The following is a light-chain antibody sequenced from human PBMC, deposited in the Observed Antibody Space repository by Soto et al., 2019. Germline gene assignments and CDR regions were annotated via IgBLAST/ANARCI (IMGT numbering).Light chain of an antibody. J-gene: IGLJ2*01. Sequence: QSALPQPPSASGSLGQSVTISCTGTSSDVGGYNYVSWYQQYSGKAPKLILYEVNRRPSGVPDRFSGSKSGNTASLTVSGLQAEDEADYYFSSYAGRDNWIFGGGTKLTVL. V-gene: IGLV2-8*01. CDR3: SSYAGRDNWI. CDR2: EVN. CDR1: SSDVGGYNY.